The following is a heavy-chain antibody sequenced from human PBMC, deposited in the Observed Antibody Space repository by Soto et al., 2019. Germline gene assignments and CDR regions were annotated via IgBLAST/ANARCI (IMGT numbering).Heavy chain of an antibody. CDR3: ARDIVLVLAAIEPDHRYYAMDV. D-gene: IGHD2-2*02. J-gene: IGHJ6*02. CDR2: ISGYNGKT. CDR1: GYTFTRYG. V-gene: IGHV1-18*01. Sequence: QVQLVQSGAEVKKPGASVKVSCKASGYTFTRYGISWVRQAPGQGPEWMGWISGYNGKTNYEQKLQGRVIMSTYTSTSTAYMELRILRSDDTALYFCARDIVLVLAAIEPDHRYYAMDVWGQGTTVTVSS.